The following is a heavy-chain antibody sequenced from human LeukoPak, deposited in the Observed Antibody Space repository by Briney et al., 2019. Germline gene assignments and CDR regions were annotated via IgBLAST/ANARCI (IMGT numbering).Heavy chain of an antibody. D-gene: IGHD3-3*01. CDR3: ARDRQTDSSRVFVVQ. J-gene: IGHJ4*02. Sequence: GGSLRLSCTASGFTFSTYAMTWVRQAPGKGLEWISSMSSGGSYIYYSDSVRGRFTISRYNAKSSLYLVMNSLRAEDTAIYYCARDRQTDSSRVFVVQWGQGTLVTVSS. V-gene: IGHV3-21*06. CDR1: GFTFSTYA. CDR2: MSSGGSYI.